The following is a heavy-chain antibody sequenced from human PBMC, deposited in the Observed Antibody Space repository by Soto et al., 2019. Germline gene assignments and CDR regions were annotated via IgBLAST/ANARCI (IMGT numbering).Heavy chain of an antibody. CDR1: GFTFSTYE. CDR3: ARDGYDSSGDSEYFQY. V-gene: IGHV3-48*03. D-gene: IGHD3-22*01. J-gene: IGHJ1*01. CDR2: ISSSGSSI. Sequence: GGSLRLSCAASGFTFSTYEMNWVRQAPGKGLEWISYISSSGSSIYYADSVKGRFTISRDNAWNSLHLQMNSLRVEDTAVYYCARDGYDSSGDSEYFQYWGQGTLVTVSS.